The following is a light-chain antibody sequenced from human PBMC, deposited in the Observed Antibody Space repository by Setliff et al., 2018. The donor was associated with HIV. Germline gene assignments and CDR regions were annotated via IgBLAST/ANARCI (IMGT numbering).Light chain of an antibody. J-gene: IGLJ2*01. CDR2: EVT. CDR1: SSDVGSYNL. V-gene: IGLV2-23*02. Sequence: QSALAQPASVSGSPGQSITISCTGTSSDVGSYNLVSWYQQHPGKAPKLMIYEVTKRPSGVSNRFSGSKSGNTASLTISGLQAEDDADFYCCSYAGRSTLVFGGGTQLTVL. CDR3: CSYAGRSTLV.